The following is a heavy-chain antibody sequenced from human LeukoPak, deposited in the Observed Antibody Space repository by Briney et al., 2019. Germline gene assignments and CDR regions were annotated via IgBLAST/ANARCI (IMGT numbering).Heavy chain of an antibody. D-gene: IGHD3-10*01. V-gene: IGHV4-30-2*01. CDR3: ARGVWFGELLFDY. J-gene: IGHJ4*02. Sequence: PSQTLSLTCAVSGGSISSGGYSWSWIRQPPGKGLEWIGYIYHSGSTYYNPSLKSRVTISVDRSKNQFSLKLSSVTAADTAVYYCARGVWFGELLFDYWGQGTLVTVS. CDR2: IYHSGST. CDR1: GGSISSGGYS.